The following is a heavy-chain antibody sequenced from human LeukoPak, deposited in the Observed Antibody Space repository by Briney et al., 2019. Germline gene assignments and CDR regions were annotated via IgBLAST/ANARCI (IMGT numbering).Heavy chain of an antibody. CDR2: ISNSGDT. Sequence: QSSETLSLTCTVSGYLISSGYYRGWVRQPPGEGLEWIASISNSGDTYYKSSLKSRLTLSMDTLKNQFSLKLSSVTAADTALYYCARAPGSGWSDWGRGTLVTVSS. D-gene: IGHD6-19*01. CDR3: ARAPGSGWSD. J-gene: IGHJ4*02. CDR1: GYLISSGYY. V-gene: IGHV4-38-2*02.